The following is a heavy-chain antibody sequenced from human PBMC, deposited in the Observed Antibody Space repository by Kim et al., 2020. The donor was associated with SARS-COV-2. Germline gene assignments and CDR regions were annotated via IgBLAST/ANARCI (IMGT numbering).Heavy chain of an antibody. V-gene: IGHV1-24*01. CDR3: ATESYRTGSGGNC. Sequence: YAKKYQGRVTMTEETSTDTAYMELSSLRSEDTAVYYCATESYRTGSGGNCWGQGTLVTVSS. D-gene: IGHD2-15*01. J-gene: IGHJ4*02.